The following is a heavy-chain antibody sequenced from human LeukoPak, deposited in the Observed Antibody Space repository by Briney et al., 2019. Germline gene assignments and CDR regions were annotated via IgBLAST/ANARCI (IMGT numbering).Heavy chain of an antibody. D-gene: IGHD2-21*02. CDR1: GFTFSSYA. V-gene: IGHV3-23*01. CDR3: AKDRTPSTYCGGDCYPRY. J-gene: IGHJ4*02. CDR2: ISGSGGST. Sequence: GGSLRLSCAASGFTFSSYAMSWVRQAPGKGLEWVSAISGSGGSTYYADSVKGRFTISRDNSKNTLYLQMNSLRAEDTAVYYCAKDRTPSTYCGGDCYPRYWGQGTLVTVSS.